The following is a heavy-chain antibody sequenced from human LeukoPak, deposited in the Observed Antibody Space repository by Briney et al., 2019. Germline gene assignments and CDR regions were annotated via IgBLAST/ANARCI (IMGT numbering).Heavy chain of an antibody. CDR2: ISSSGTTI. CDR1: GFTFSSYG. D-gene: IGHD6-19*01. V-gene: IGHV3-48*04. J-gene: IGHJ4*02. Sequence: GGSLRLSCAASGFTFSSYGMSWIRQAPGKGLEWVSHISSSGTTIYYADSVKGRFTISRDNAKNSLYLQMNSLRAEDTAVYYCARNLEQWLETPFDYWGQGTLVTVSS. CDR3: ARNLEQWLETPFDY.